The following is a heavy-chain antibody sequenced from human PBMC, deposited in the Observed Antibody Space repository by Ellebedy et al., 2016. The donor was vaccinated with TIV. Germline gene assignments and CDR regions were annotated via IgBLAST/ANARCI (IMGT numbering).Heavy chain of an antibody. J-gene: IGHJ4*02. CDR2: IHHTGGT. CDR3: TRNGYYCLDY. CDR1: GGSISSSDW. D-gene: IGHD3-22*01. Sequence: MPGGSLRLSCAVSGGSISSSDWWSWVRQPPGKGLEWIGEIHHTGGTNYNPSLKSRVAITGDTSKNQFSLELSSVTAADTTVYYCTRNGYYCLDYWGQGTLVTVSS. V-gene: IGHV4-4*02.